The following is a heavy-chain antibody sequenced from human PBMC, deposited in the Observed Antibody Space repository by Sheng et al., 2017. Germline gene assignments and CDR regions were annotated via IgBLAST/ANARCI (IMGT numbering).Heavy chain of an antibody. CDR3: ARSGKQLRFLEVGFDY. CDR1: GGSFSGYY. D-gene: IGHD3-3*01. Sequence: QVQLQQWGAGLLKPSETLSLTCAVYGGSFSGYYWSWIRQPPGKGLEWIGEINHSGSTNYNPSLKSRVTISVDTSKNQFSLKLSSVTAADTAVYYCARSGKQLRFLEVGFDYWGQGTLVTVSS. J-gene: IGHJ4*02. V-gene: IGHV4-34*01. CDR2: INHSGST.